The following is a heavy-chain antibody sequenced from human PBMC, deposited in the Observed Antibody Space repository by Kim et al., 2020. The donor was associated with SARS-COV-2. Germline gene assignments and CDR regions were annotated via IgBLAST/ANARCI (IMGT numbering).Heavy chain of an antibody. J-gene: IGHJ3*02. D-gene: IGHD3-9*01. Sequence: KGRFTISRDNSKNTLYLQMNSLRAEDTAVYYCAKFAVLRYFDWSLWAFDIWGQGTMVTVSS. V-gene: IGHV3-23*01. CDR3: AKFAVLRYFDWSLWAFDI.